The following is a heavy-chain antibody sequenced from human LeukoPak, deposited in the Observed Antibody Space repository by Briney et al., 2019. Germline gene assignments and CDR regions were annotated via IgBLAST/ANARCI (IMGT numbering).Heavy chain of an antibody. CDR2: VSSSGGTI. V-gene: IGHV3-48*03. J-gene: IGHJ4*02. CDR3: ARGRVTGDYVRDFDY. CDR1: GFTFSTYE. Sequence: GGSLRLSCVASGFTFSTYEMNWVRQAPGKGLEWVSCVSSSGGTILYADSVKGRFTISRDNAKNSLYLQMNSLRAEDTAVYYCARGRVTGDYVRDFDYWGQGTLVTVSS. D-gene: IGHD4-17*01.